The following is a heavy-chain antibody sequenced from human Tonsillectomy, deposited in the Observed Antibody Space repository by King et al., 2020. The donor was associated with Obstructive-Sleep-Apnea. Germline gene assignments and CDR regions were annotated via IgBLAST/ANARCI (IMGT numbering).Heavy chain of an antibody. Sequence: VQLVESGAEVKKPGDSVKVSCKASGYTFTSYGISWVRQAPGQGLEWMGWISAYNGNTNYAQKLQGRVTMTTDTSTSTAYMELRSLRSDDTAVYYCARALQPVDTAMAGLFDYWGQGTLVTVSS. CDR1: GYTFTSYG. CDR3: ARALQPVDTAMAGLFDY. D-gene: IGHD5-18*01. J-gene: IGHJ4*02. V-gene: IGHV1-18*01. CDR2: ISAYNGNT.